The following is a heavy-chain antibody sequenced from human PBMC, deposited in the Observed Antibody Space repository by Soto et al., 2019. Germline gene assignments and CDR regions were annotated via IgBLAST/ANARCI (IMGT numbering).Heavy chain of an antibody. CDR1: GFTFRSYA. CDR2: IPYDGNNN. V-gene: IGHV3-30-3*01. CDR3: ARADLDSNGWYYFDY. J-gene: IGHJ4*02. D-gene: IGHD6-19*01. Sequence: QVQLVESGGGVVQPGRSLRLSCAASGFTFRSYAMHWVRQAPGKGLEWVAAIPYDGNNNYYADSVKGRFTISRDNSKNTLFLQMNTLRPEDTAVYYCARADLDSNGWYYFDYWGQGTLVTVSS.